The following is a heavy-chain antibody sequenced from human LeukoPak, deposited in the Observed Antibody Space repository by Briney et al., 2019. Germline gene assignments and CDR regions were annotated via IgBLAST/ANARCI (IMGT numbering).Heavy chain of an antibody. Sequence: SETLSLTCAVCGGSFSGYYWSWIRQPPGKGLEWIGEINHSGSTNYNPSLKSRVTISVDTSKNQFSLKLSSVTAADTAVYYCARDRRGYFDYWGQGTLVTVSS. CDR2: INHSGST. CDR1: GGSFSGYY. V-gene: IGHV4-34*01. CDR3: ARDRRGYFDY. J-gene: IGHJ4*02.